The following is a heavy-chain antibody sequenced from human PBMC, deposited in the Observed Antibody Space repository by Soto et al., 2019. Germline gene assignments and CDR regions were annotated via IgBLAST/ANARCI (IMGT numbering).Heavy chain of an antibody. CDR1: GGTFSSYA. CDR2: IIPIFGTA. V-gene: IGHV1-69*01. D-gene: IGHD2-2*01. Sequence: QVQLVQSGAEVKKPGSSVKVSCKASGGTFSSYAISWVRQAPGQGLEWMGGIIPIFGTANDAQKFQGIVTITADESTSTAYMELSSLRSEDTAVYYCARPRGYCSSTSCYFFYWGQGTLVTVSS. CDR3: ARPRGYCSSTSCYFFY. J-gene: IGHJ4*02.